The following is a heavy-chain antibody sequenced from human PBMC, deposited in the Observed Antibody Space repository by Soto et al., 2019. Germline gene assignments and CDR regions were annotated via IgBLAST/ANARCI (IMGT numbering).Heavy chain of an antibody. J-gene: IGHJ6*02. CDR1: GYTFTAYH. Sequence: QVRLVQSGAEVKEPGDSVRVSCEASGYTFTAYHIHWVRQAPGQGLEWMGWINPKFGDTGYAQDLQGRVSMTSDMSISTVYMELSRLTSDDTAIYYCARNMDYYYGRGSGNGYGVWGQGTTVTVFS. CDR3: ARNMDYYYGRGSGNGYGV. V-gene: IGHV1-2*02. CDR2: INPKFGDT. D-gene: IGHD3-10*02.